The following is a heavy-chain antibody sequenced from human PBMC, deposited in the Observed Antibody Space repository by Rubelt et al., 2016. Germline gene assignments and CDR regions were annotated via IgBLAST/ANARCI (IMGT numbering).Heavy chain of an antibody. CDR2: INAGIGNT. Sequence: QVQLVQSGAEVKKPGASVKVSCKASGCTFTSYAMHWVRQAPGQRLEWMGWINAGIGNTKYSQKFQGRGTITRDTSASTAYMELSSLRSEDTAVYYCARGYCSGGSCYYFDYWGQGTLVTVSS. D-gene: IGHD2-15*01. CDR3: ARGYCSGGSCYYFDY. V-gene: IGHV1-3*01. CDR1: GCTFTSYA. J-gene: IGHJ4*02.